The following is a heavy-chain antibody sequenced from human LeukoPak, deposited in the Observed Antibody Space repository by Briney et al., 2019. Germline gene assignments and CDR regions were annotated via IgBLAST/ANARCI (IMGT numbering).Heavy chain of an antibody. CDR2: IRYDGSNK. D-gene: IGHD3-9*01. V-gene: IGHV3-30*02. J-gene: IGHJ6*03. CDR3: ARSTAKLTGYYNYMDV. CDR1: GFTFSSYG. Sequence: PGGSLRLSCAASGFTFSSYGMHWVRQAPGKGLEWVAFIRYDGSNKYYADSVKGRFTISRDNAKNSLYLQMNSLRAEDTALYYCARSTAKLTGYYNYMDVWGKGTTVTVSS.